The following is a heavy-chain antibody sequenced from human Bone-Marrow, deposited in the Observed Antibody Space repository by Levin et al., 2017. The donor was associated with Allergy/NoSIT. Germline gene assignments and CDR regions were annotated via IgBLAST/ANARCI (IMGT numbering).Heavy chain of an antibody. Sequence: SCTVSGDSIRNSAHYWGWIRQPPGKGLEWIGSIYYGGSTYDNPSLKSRVTISVDTSKNQFSLKLTSVTAADTAVYYCALNGGYYDSSGYYLYAFDIWGQGTMVSVSS. CDR2: IYYGGST. V-gene: IGHV4-39*01. J-gene: IGHJ3*02. CDR3: ALNGGYYDSSGYYLYAFDI. D-gene: IGHD3-22*01. CDR1: GDSIRNSAHY.